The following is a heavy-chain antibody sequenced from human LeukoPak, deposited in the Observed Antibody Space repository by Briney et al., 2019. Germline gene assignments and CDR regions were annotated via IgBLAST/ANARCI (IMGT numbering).Heavy chain of an antibody. D-gene: IGHD3-10*01. CDR2: IYYSGST. V-gene: IGHV4-39*01. CDR3: VQGGLWFFY. J-gene: IGHJ4*02. Sequence: SSETLSLTCTVSGGSISSSSYYWGWIRQPPGKGLEWIGSIYYSGSTYYNPSLKSRVTISVDTSKNQFSLKLSSVTAADTAVYYCVQGGLWFFYWGQGTLVTVSS. CDR1: GGSISSSSYY.